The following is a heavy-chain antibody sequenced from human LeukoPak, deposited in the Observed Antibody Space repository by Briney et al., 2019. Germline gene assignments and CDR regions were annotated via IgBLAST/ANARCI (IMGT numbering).Heavy chain of an antibody. CDR1: GFTFSSYA. V-gene: IGHV3-30*04. D-gene: IGHD6-19*01. CDR3: ARAPGELLYNSGWYAGSSAFDI. Sequence: SGGSLRLSCAASGFTFSSYAMHWVRQAPGKGLEWVAIISYDGNNKYYADSVKGRFTISRDNSKNTLYLQMNSLRAEDTAMYYCARAPGELLYNSGWYAGSSAFDIWGQGTMVTVSS. CDR2: ISYDGNNK. J-gene: IGHJ3*02.